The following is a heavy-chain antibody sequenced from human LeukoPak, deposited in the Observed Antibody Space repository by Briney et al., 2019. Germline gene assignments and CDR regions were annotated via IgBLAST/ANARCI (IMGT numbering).Heavy chain of an antibody. D-gene: IGHD2-21*02. CDR1: GFTFSSYE. J-gene: IGHJ4*02. Sequence: GGSLRLSCAASGFTFSSYEMNWVRQAPGRGLEWVASIHPEGNEKYHVDSVKGRFTISRDNTKNSLFLQMDDLRVEDTAVYYCARGDDFSGDYWGQGTLVTVSS. CDR2: IHPEGNEK. CDR3: ARGDDFSGDY. V-gene: IGHV3-7*04.